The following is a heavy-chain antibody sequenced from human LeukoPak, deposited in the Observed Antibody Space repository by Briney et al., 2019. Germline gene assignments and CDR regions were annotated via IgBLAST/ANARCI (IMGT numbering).Heavy chain of an antibody. CDR2: IIPIFGTA. CDR3: ARDSVGATEGAGLSDY. CDR1: GGTFSSYA. J-gene: IGHJ4*02. V-gene: IGHV1-69*13. D-gene: IGHD1-26*01. Sequence: GASVKVSCKASGGTFSSYAISWVRQAPGQGLEWRGGIIPIFGTANYAQKFQGRVTITADESTSTAYMELSSLRSEDTAVYYCARDSVGATEGAGLSDYWGQGTLVTVSS.